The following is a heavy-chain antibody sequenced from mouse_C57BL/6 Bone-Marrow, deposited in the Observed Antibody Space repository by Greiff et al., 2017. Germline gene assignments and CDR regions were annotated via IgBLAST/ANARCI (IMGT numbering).Heavy chain of an antibody. D-gene: IGHD1-1*01. Sequence: VQLQQPGAELVKPGASVKLSCKASGYTFTSYWMHWVKQRPGQGLEWIGMIHPNSGSTNYNQKFKGKSTLTVDKSSSTAYMQLSSLTSEDSAVYYCARGHYYGSSYFYFDYWGQGTTLTVSS. CDR2: IHPNSGST. CDR3: ARGHYYGSSYFYFDY. CDR1: GYTFTSYW. V-gene: IGHV1-64*01. J-gene: IGHJ2*01.